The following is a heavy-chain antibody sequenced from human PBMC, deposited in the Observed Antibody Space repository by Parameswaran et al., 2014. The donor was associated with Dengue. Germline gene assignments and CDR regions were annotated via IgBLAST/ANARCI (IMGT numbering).Heavy chain of an antibody. CDR3: ARLKYSSGWYIDY. J-gene: IGHJ4*01. CDR2: IDPSDSYT. D-gene: IGHD6-19*01. Sequence: VRQMPGKGLEWMGRIDPSDSYTNYSPSFQGHVTISADKSISTAYLQWSSLKASDTAMYYCARLKYSSGWYIDYWARNLVTVSS. V-gene: IGHV5-10-1*01.